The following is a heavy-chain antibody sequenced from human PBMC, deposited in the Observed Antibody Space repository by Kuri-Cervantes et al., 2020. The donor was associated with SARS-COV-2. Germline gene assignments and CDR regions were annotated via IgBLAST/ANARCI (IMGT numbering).Heavy chain of an antibody. J-gene: IGHJ4*02. CDR3: AKDYYYDSSGYPRVVVDY. D-gene: IGHD3-22*01. Sequence: GESLKISCSASGFTFSSYAMHWVRQAPGKGLEYVSAISSNGGSSHYADSVKGRFAISRDNSKNTLYLQMNSLRAEDTAVYYCAKDYYYDSSGYPRVVVDYWGQGTLVTVSS. CDR2: ISSNGGSS. CDR1: GFTFSSYA. V-gene: IGHV3-64*04.